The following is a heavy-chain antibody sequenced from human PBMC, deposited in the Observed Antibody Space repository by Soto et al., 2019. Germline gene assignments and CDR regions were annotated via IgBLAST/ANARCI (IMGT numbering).Heavy chain of an antibody. J-gene: IGHJ6*03. CDR3: ARIPSHYYYYMDV. D-gene: IGHD2-21*01. CDR2: INHSGST. CDR1: GGSFSGYY. V-gene: IGHV4-34*01. Sequence: QVQLQQWGAGLLKPSETLSLTCAVYGGSFSGYYWTWIRQPPGKGLEWIGEINHSGSTNYNPPLKSRVTISVDTSKIQFSLKLSSVTAADTAVYYCARIPSHYYYYMDVWGKGTTVTVSS.